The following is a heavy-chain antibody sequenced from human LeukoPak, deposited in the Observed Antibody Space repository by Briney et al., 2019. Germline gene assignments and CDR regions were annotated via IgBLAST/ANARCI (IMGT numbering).Heavy chain of an antibody. D-gene: IGHD3-16*02. Sequence: SETLSLTCTVSGGSINSSSYSWGWVRLPPGKGLEWIGSIYYSGSTYCSPSLKSRVTISVDTSKNQFSLKLTSVIAADTAVYYCARSPIGIYVWGTYRSLDAFDIWGQGTMVTVSS. V-gene: IGHV4-39*07. CDR2: IYYSGST. J-gene: IGHJ3*02. CDR1: GGSINSSSYS. CDR3: ARSPIGIYVWGTYRSLDAFDI.